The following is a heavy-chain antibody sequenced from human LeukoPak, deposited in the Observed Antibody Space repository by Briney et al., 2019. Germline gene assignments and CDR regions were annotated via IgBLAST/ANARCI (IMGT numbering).Heavy chain of an antibody. V-gene: IGHV3-7*01. J-gene: IGHJ4*02. CDR1: GFSFSDTW. CDR2: IRKRGIET. CDR3: AREDGYCSGGNCYSYFVS. D-gene: IGHD2-15*01. Sequence: GGSLRLSCVGSGFSFSDTWMSWVRQAPGKGLEWVAFIRKRGIETNYVDSVKGRFTITRDNARNSLFLQMNSLRAEDTAVYYCAREDGYCSGGNCYSYFVSWGQGTLVTVSS.